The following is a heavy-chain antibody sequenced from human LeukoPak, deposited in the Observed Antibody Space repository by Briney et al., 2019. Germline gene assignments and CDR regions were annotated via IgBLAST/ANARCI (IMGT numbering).Heavy chain of an antibody. CDR2: MNPDNGNT. V-gene: IGHV1-8*01. J-gene: IGHJ4*02. Sequence: ASVNVSCTTSGYRFTNFDINWVRQAPGQGLEGMGWMNPDNGNTGYAQKFQGRVSMSGDTSISTAFMVLSSLRSDDTAVYFCARGPRESSSSDYWGQGTLVTVSS. CDR3: ARGPRESSSSDY. D-gene: IGHD6-13*01. CDR1: GYRFTNFD.